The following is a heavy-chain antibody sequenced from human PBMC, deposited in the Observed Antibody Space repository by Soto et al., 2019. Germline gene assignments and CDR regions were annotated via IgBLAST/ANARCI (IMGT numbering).Heavy chain of an antibody. D-gene: IGHD3-22*01. CDR1: GGTFSSYA. Sequence: SVKVSCKASGGTFSSYAISWVRQAPGQGLEWMGGIIPIFGTANYAQKFQGRVTITADESTSTAYMELRSLRSEDTAVYYCARPYYYYDSSGYYASAFDIWGQGTMVPVS. V-gene: IGHV1-69*13. CDR2: IIPIFGTA. J-gene: IGHJ3*02. CDR3: ARPYYYYDSSGYYASAFDI.